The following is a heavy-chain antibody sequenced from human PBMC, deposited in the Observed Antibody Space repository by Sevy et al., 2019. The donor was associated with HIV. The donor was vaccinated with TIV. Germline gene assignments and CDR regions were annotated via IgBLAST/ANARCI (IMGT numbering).Heavy chain of an antibody. CDR3: ARDRRELSYDSSGYSDAFDI. Sequence: GGSLRLSCRVSGFSFQYSMNWVSQAPGKGLEWVSSISSSSNYIYYADSLKGRFTVSRDNAKNSVYLQMNSLRAEDTAVYYCARDRRELSYDSSGYSDAFDIWGQRTLVTVSS. CDR1: GFSFQYS. D-gene: IGHD3-22*01. V-gene: IGHV3-21*01. J-gene: IGHJ3*02. CDR2: ISSSSNYI.